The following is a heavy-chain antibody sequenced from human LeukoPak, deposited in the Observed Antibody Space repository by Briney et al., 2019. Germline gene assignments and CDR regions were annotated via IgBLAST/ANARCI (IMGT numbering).Heavy chain of an antibody. V-gene: IGHV4-39*01. J-gene: IGHJ5*02. D-gene: IGHD6-19*01. CDR3: ARPKGSVVGWWFDP. CDR1: GGSISSYNYY. CDR2: IYYSGGT. Sequence: TSETLSLTCTVSGGSISSYNYYWGWIRQPPGKGLKWIGSIYYSGGTYYNPSLKSRVTISLDTSKNQFSLKLSSVTAADTAVYYCARPKGSVVGWWFDPWGQGTLVTISS.